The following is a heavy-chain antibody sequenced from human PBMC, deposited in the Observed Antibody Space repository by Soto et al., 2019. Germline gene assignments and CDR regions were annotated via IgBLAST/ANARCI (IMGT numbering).Heavy chain of an antibody. CDR2: ISSNGRST. V-gene: IGHV3-64*01. CDR1: GFTFSTYA. CDR3: ARDRCTNGVCYAPSDY. Sequence: PGGSLRLSCATSGFTFSTYAMHWVRQAPGKLLEYVSAISSNGRSTYYANSVKGRFTISRDNSKNTLYLQMDSLRAEDMAVYYCARDRCTNGVCYAPSDYWGQGTLVTVSS. J-gene: IGHJ4*02. D-gene: IGHD2-8*01.